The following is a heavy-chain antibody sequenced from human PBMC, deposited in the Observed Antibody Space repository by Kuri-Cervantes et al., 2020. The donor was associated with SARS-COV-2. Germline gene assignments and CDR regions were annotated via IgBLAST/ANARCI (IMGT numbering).Heavy chain of an antibody. CDR1: GFLFSASA. CDR3: ARGIAMAVPREYYFDY. D-gene: IGHD2-2*01. J-gene: IGHJ4*02. V-gene: IGHV3-73*01. CDR2: VRGKANNYAT. Sequence: GGSLRLSCEVSGFLFSASAIHWVRQGSGKGLEWVGRVRGKANNYATAYAASVKGRFTISRDDSKNMAYLQMNSLRAEDTAVYYCARGIAMAVPREYYFDYWGQGTLVTVSS.